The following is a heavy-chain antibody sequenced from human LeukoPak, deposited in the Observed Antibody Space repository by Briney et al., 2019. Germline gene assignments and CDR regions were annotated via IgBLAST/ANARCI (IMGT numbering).Heavy chain of an antibody. D-gene: IGHD2-2*02. CDR1: GFTFSSYE. Sequence: PGRSLRLSCAASGFTFSSYEMNWVRQAPGKGLEWVSYISSSGSTIYYADSVKGRFTISRDNAKNSLYLQMNSLRAEDTAVYYCARYCSSTSCYRGLGYWGQGTLVTVSS. CDR2: ISSSGSTI. CDR3: ARYCSSTSCYRGLGY. J-gene: IGHJ4*02. V-gene: IGHV3-48*03.